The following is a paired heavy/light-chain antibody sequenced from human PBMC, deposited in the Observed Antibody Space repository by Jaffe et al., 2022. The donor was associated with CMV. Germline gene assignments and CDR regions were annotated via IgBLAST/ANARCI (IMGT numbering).Heavy chain of an antibody. V-gene: IGHV3-66*04. CDR2: IYIDGST. J-gene: IGHJ6*03. Sequence: EVQLVESGGGLVQPGGSLRLSCAVSGFTVSRNDMTWVRQAPGKGLEWVSVIYIDGSTYYADSVKGRFTISRDNSKNTVYLQMNSLRAEDTAVYYCARLHYYYMDVWGKGTTATVSS. CDR1: GFTVSRND. CDR3: ARLHYYYMDV.
Light chain of an antibody. J-gene: IGKJ4*01. CDR1: QSVSSSY. CDR2: GTS. CDR3: QQYGRSLLT. V-gene: IGKV3-20*01. Sequence: EIVLTQSPGTLSLSPGERATLSCRASQSVSSSYLAWYQQKPGQAPRLLVYGTSSRATGIPDRFSGSGSGTDFTLTISRLEPEDFAVYYCQQYGRSLLTFGGGTKVEIK.